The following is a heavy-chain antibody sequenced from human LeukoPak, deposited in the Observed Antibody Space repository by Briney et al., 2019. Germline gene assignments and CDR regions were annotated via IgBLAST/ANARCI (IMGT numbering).Heavy chain of an antibody. CDR2: INPSGGST. V-gene: IGHV1-46*03. D-gene: IGHD6-13*01. Sequence: ASVEVSCKASGYTFTSYYMHRVRQAPGQGLEWMGIINPSGGSTSYAQKFQGRVTMTRDTSTSTVYTELSSLRSEDTAVYYCAKGPAPYSSSWYVFDYWGQGTLVTVSS. J-gene: IGHJ4*02. CDR3: AKGPAPYSSSWYVFDY. CDR1: GYTFTSYY.